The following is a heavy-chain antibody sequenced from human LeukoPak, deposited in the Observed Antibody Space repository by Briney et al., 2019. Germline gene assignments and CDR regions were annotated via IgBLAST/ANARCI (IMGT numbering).Heavy chain of an antibody. CDR1: GHTFTGDQ. J-gene: IGHJ4*02. V-gene: IGHV1-2*02. D-gene: IGHD2-2*01. CDR2: INPNSGDT. CDR3: ARDYCSSTSCLFDY. Sequence: ASMKVSCKASGHTFTGDQIHWVRQAPGQGLEWMARINPNSGDTNYAQKFQGRVTMTRDTSISTAYMELSRLRSDDTAVYYCARDYCSSTSCLFDYWAREPWSPSPQ.